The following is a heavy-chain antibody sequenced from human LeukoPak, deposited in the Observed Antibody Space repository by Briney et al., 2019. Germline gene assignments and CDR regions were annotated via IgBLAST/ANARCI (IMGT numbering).Heavy chain of an antibody. Sequence: PSETLSLTCAVYGGSFSGYCWSWIRQPPGKGLEWIGEINHSGSTNYNPSLKSRVTISVDTSKNQFSLKLSSVTAADTAVYYCARGRITYYYDSSGYRPNYYYYGMDVWGQGTTVTVSS. D-gene: IGHD3-22*01. CDR3: ARGRITYYYDSSGYRPNYYYYGMDV. J-gene: IGHJ6*02. CDR1: GGSFSGYC. V-gene: IGHV4-34*01. CDR2: INHSGST.